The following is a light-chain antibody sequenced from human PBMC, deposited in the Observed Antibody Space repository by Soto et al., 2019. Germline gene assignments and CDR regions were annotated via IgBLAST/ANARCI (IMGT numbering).Light chain of an antibody. CDR1: DIGSKG. Sequence: SYELTQPPSVSVAPGKTASISCGGNDIGSKGVHCYQQKPGQAPVLVIYSDTDLPPVITERFSGSNSANLATLTISRVEAGDEADYYCQVWDSGSAHVVFGGGTKLTVL. CDR2: SDT. V-gene: IGLV3-21*01. J-gene: IGLJ2*01. CDR3: QVWDSGSAHVV.